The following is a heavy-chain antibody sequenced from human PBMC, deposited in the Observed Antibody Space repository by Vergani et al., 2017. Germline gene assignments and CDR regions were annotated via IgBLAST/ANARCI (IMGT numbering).Heavy chain of an antibody. CDR3: ARQTWGVAGFTFDY. V-gene: IGHV5-51*01. CDR2: IYPDDSDI. D-gene: IGHD6-19*01. CDR1: GYRFTSYW. Sequence: EVQLVQSGGEVKKPGESLKISCKGSGYRFTSYWIGWVRQMPGKGLEWMGIIYPDDSDIRYSPSFQGRVTISADKSISTAYLQWSSLKASETAIYYCARQTWGVAGFTFDYWGQGTLVKVSS. J-gene: IGHJ4*02.